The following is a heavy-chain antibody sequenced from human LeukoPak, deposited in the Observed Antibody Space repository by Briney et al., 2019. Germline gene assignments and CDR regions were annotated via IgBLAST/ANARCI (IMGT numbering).Heavy chain of an antibody. CDR2: ISGSGGST. Sequence: GGSLRLSCAASGFTFSSYAMSWVRQAPGKGLEWVSAISGSGGSTYYADSVKGRFTISRDNSKSTLYLQMNSLRAEDTAVYYCAKDRSLVVVIAVLFDYWGQGTLVTVSS. V-gene: IGHV3-23*01. D-gene: IGHD2-21*01. J-gene: IGHJ4*02. CDR3: AKDRSLVVVIAVLFDY. CDR1: GFTFSSYA.